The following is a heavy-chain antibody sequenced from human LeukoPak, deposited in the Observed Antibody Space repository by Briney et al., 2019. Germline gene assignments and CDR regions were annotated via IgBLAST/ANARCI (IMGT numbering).Heavy chain of an antibody. CDR3: ARELSDSGYDHIPIAHDAFDI. Sequence: SVKVSCKASGYTFPSYFMHWVRQAPGQGLEWMGGIIPIFGTANYAQKFQGRVTITADESTSTAYMELSSLRSEDTAVYYCARELSDSGYDHIPIAHDAFDIWGQGTMVTVSS. V-gene: IGHV1-69*13. D-gene: IGHD5-12*01. J-gene: IGHJ3*02. CDR1: GYTFPSYF. CDR2: IIPIFGTA.